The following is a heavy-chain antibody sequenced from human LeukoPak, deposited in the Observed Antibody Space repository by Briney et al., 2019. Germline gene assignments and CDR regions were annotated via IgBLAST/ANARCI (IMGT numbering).Heavy chain of an antibody. J-gene: IGHJ6*03. CDR3: ARVVRDPWAPTSAVVVPAAISYYYMDV. Sequence: SVKVSCKASGGTFSSYAISWVRRAPGQGLEWMGGIIPIFGTANYAQKFQGRVTITTDESTSTAYMELSSLRSEDTAVYYCARVVRDPWAPTSAVVVPAAISYYYMDVWGKGTTVTVSS. D-gene: IGHD2-2*01. CDR1: GGTFSSYA. V-gene: IGHV1-69*05. CDR2: IIPIFGTA.